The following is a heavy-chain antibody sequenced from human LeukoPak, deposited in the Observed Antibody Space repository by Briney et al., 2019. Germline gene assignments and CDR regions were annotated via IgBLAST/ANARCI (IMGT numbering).Heavy chain of an antibody. J-gene: IGHJ4*02. CDR2: ISYDGSNK. CDR1: GFTFSSYG. Sequence: GGSLRLSCAASGFTFSSYGMHWVRQAPGKGLEWVAVISYDGSNKYYADSVKGRFTISRDNSKNTLYLQMNSLRAEDTAVYYCARHYYSSGSLPLLSHWGQGTLVTVSS. D-gene: IGHD3-10*01. V-gene: IGHV3-30*03. CDR3: ARHYYSSGSLPLLSH.